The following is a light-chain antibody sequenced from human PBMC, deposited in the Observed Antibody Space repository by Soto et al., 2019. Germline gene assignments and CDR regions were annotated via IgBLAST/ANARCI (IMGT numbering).Light chain of an antibody. CDR2: GAS. CDR3: QKYNSAPWT. J-gene: IGKJ1*01. CDR1: QGIYKY. V-gene: IGKV1-27*01. Sequence: DIQMTQSPSSLSASVGDRVTITCRASQGIYKYLAWYQQKPGKVPKLLIYGASTLQSGVPSRFSGAGSGTKFTLTVSSLQPEDVETYYCQKYNSAPWTFGQGTKVEIK.